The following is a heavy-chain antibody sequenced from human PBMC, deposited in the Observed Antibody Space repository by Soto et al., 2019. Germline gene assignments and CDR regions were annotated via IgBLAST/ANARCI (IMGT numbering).Heavy chain of an antibody. D-gene: IGHD5-12*01. CDR1: GGSISSSSYY. J-gene: IGHJ4*02. V-gene: IGHV4-39*01. CDR3: ARLRRDGYNWDY. CDR2: IYYSGST. Sequence: QLQLQESGPGLVKPSETLSLTCTVSGGSISSSSYYWGWIRQPPGKGLEWIGSIYYSGSTYYNPSPKSRVTISVDTSKNQSSLKRRSVTAADTAVYYCARLRRDGYNWDYWGQGTLVTVSS.